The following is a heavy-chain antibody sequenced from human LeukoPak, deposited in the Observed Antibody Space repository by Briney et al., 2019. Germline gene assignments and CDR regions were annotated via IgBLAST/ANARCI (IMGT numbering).Heavy chain of an antibody. CDR2: ISSSINYI. CDR3: ARSRTSSPYDKNLNF. J-gene: IGHJ4*02. D-gene: IGHD1-14*01. CDR1: GFTFSSYT. Sequence: GGSLRLSCAASGFTFSSYTMRWVREAPGKGREGVSSISSSINYIYHADSVKGRFTISRDDAQNSVYLQMNSLKDEDTAVYYCARSRTSSPYDKNLNFWGQGTLVIVSS. V-gene: IGHV3-21*01.